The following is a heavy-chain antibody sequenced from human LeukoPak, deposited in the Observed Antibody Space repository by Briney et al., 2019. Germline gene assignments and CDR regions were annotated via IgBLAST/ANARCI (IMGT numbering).Heavy chain of an antibody. CDR2: IYSGGDT. J-gene: IGHJ4*02. CDR1: GFTVSSDY. D-gene: IGHD5-18*01. CDR3: AVGSSSVYTYGYLDY. Sequence: GGSLRLSCAASGFTVSSDYMSWVRHDPGKGLEWISLIYSGGDTDYADSVKGRFTISRDDSKKTLYLQMNSLRAEDTAVYYCAVGSSSVYTYGYLDYWGQGTLVTVSS. V-gene: IGHV3-66*01.